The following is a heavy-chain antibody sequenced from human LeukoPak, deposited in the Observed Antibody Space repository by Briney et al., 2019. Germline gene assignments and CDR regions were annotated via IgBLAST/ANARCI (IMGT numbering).Heavy chain of an antibody. J-gene: IGHJ4*02. V-gene: IGHV4-39*07. CDR2: VSDSGRD. CDR1: GASFSSSPYF. CDR3: ARAGSSIAARPPDY. Sequence: PSETLSLTCTVSGASFSSSPYFWGWVRQPPGKGVEWVGSVSDSGRDFYNPSLKSRVNLSIDTFKNDFSLRLTSVAAADTAVYYCARAGSSIAARPPDYLGQGTLVIVSS. D-gene: IGHD6-6*01.